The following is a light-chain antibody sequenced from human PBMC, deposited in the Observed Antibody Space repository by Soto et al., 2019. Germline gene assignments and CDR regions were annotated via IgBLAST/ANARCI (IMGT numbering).Light chain of an antibody. CDR3: MQATQAYT. V-gene: IGKV2-24*01. CDR2: MIS. CDR1: QSLVHSDGNTY. Sequence: DIVLTRTPLSSPVTLGQPASISCRSSQSLVHSDGNTYLTWLQQRPGQPPRLLLYMISNRFSGVPDRFSGSGASTDFTLKISRVEAHDVGVYYCMQATQAYTFGQGTKLEIK. J-gene: IGKJ2*01.